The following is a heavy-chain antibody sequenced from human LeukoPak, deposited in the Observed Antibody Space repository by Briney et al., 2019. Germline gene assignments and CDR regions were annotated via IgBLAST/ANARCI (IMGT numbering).Heavy chain of an antibody. CDR3: ARGWVTTVVTPVSDWFDP. D-gene: IGHD4-17*01. J-gene: IGHJ5*02. CDR2: INHSGST. Sequence: SETLSLTCAVYGGSFSVYYWSWIRQPPGKGLEWIGEINHSGSTNYNPSLKSRVTISVDTSKNQFSLKLSSVTAADTAVYYCARGWVTTVVTPVSDWFDPWGQGTLVTVSS. V-gene: IGHV4-34*01. CDR1: GGSFSVYY.